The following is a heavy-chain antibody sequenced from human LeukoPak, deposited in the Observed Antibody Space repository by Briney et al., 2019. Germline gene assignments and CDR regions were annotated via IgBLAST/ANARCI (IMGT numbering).Heavy chain of an antibody. V-gene: IGHV4-59*08. J-gene: IGHJ4*02. CDR3: ARHHYGSGSYYIALFDY. D-gene: IGHD3-10*01. CDR1: GGSISSYY. Sequence: SETLSLTCTVSGGSISSYYWSWIRQPPGKGLEWIGYIYYSGSTNYNPSLKSRVTISVDTSKNQFSLKLSSVTAADTAVYYCARHHYGSGSYYIALFDYWGQGTLVTVSS. CDR2: IYYSGST.